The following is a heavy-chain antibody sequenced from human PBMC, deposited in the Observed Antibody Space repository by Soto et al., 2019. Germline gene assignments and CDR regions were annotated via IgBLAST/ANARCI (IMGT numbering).Heavy chain of an antibody. Sequence: GGSLRLSCAASGFTFSSYSMNWVRQAPGKGLEWVSYISSSSSTIYYADSVKGRFTISRDNAKNSLYLQMNSLRDEDTAVYYCARDIVGGYSSSYNWFDPWGQGTLVTVSS. CDR2: ISSSSSTI. D-gene: IGHD6-6*01. CDR3: ARDIVGGYSSSYNWFDP. V-gene: IGHV3-48*02. CDR1: GFTFSSYS. J-gene: IGHJ5*02.